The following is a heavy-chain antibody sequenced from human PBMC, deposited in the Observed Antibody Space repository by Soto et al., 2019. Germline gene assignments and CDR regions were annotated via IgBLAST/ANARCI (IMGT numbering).Heavy chain of an antibody. J-gene: IGHJ6*02. V-gene: IGHV5-51*01. CDR1: GYTFTDYW. CDR2: IYPGDSDT. Sequence: PGESLKISCKRSGYTFTDYWIGWVRQLPGKGLEWMRIIYPGDSDTRYSPSFQGQVTITADKSTSTAYLQWSSLKASDTAMYYCARQGSNGAYYYYGMDVWGQGTTVTVSS. CDR3: ARQGSNGAYYYYGMDV. D-gene: IGHD2-8*01.